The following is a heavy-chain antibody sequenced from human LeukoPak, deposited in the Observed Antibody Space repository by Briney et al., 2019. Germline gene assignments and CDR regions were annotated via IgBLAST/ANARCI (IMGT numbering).Heavy chain of an antibody. D-gene: IGHD6-13*01. CDR2: IYYVGST. CDR3: ARQESQQGLGDY. Sequence: SETLSLTCTVSGGSTSSYYWGWIRQPPGKGLEWIGSIYYVGSTYYNPSLKSRVTISVDTSKNQFSLKLSSVTAADTAVYYCARQESQQGLGDYWGQGTLVTVSS. V-gene: IGHV4-39*01. J-gene: IGHJ4*02. CDR1: GGSTSSYY.